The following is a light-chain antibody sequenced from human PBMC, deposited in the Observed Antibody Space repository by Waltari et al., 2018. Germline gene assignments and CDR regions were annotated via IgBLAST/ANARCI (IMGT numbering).Light chain of an antibody. J-gene: IGKJ4*01. CDR3: QQSYT. CDR1: QSIREY. CDR2: GAS. Sequence: DIQMTQSPSSLSASVGEKVTITCWASQSIREYLNWYQQKPGKAPKLLIYGASSLQSGVPSRFSGSGSGTDFTLSITSLQPEDSATYYCQQSYTFGGGTKVEIK. V-gene: IGKV1-39*01.